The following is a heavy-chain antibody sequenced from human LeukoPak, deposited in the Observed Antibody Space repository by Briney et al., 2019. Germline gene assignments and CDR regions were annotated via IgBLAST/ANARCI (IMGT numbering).Heavy chain of an antibody. CDR3: ARDVQVATIYPLDY. Sequence: PGGSLRLSCVASDFTFSKHGMHWVRQAPGKGLEWVSSISSSSYIYYADSVKGRFTISRDNAKNSLFLQMNSLRAEDTAVYYCARDVQVATIYPLDYWGQGTLVTVSS. CDR2: ISSSSYI. CDR1: DFTFSKHG. D-gene: IGHD5-12*01. V-gene: IGHV3-21*01. J-gene: IGHJ4*02.